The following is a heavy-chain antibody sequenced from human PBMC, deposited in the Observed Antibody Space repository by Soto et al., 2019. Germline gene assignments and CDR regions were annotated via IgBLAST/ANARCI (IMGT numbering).Heavy chain of an antibody. CDR2: ISGSGGST. CDR1: GFTFSSYA. D-gene: IGHD2-2*01. V-gene: IGHV3-23*01. CDR3: AKGVVAANSGYYGMDV. J-gene: IGHJ6*02. Sequence: PGGSLRLSCAASGFTFSSYAMSWARQAPGKGLEWVSAISGSGGSTYYADSVKGRFTISRDNSKNTLYLQMNSLRAEDTAVYYCAKGVVAANSGYYGMDVWGQGTTVTVSS.